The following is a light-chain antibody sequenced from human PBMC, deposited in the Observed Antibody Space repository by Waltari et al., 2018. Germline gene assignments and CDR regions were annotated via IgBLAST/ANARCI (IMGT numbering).Light chain of an antibody. CDR3: LQDHNYPYT. V-gene: IGKV1-6*01. CDR2: TAS. J-gene: IGKJ2*01. CDR1: QDIRND. Sequence: AIQMTQSPSSLSASVGDRVTITCRASQDIRNDLGWYQQKPGKAPKVLMSTASSLQSGVPSRFSGSGSGTDFTLTISSLQPEDFATYYCLQDHNYPYTFGQGTKLQIE.